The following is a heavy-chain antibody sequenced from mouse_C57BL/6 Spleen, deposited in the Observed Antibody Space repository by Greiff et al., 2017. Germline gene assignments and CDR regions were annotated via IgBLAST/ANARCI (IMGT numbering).Heavy chain of an antibody. Sequence: VQLKESGAELARPGASVKLSCKASGYTFTSYGISWVKQRTGQGLEWIGEIYPRSGNTYYNEKFKGKATLTADKSSSTAYMELRSLTSEDSAVYFCARGYYGSSYYFDYWGQGTTLTVSS. CDR1: GYTFTSYG. CDR2: IYPRSGNT. J-gene: IGHJ2*01. D-gene: IGHD1-1*01. CDR3: ARGYYGSSYYFDY. V-gene: IGHV1-81*01.